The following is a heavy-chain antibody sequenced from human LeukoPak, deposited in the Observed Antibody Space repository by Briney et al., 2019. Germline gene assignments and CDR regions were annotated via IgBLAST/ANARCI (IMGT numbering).Heavy chain of an antibody. V-gene: IGHV1-3*01. Sequence: EASVKDSCRASGYTFTTYAMHWGRQAPGQRLEWMGWINAGNGNTKYSQKFQARVTITRDTSASTAYMELSSLRSEDTAVYYCARDPIGSRWPYYFDYWGQGTLVTVSS. J-gene: IGHJ4*02. CDR3: ARDPIGSRWPYYFDY. CDR1: GYTFTTYA. D-gene: IGHD6-13*01. CDR2: INAGNGNT.